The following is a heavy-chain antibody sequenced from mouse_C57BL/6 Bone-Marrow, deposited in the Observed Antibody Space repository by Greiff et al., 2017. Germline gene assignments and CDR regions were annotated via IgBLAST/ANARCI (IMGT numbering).Heavy chain of an antibody. CDR3: AIESETAQAPRAMDY. D-gene: IGHD3-2*02. J-gene: IGHJ4*01. Sequence: VQLQQPGAELVKPGASVKVSCKASGYTFTSYWMHWVKQRPGQGLEWIGRIHPSDSDTNYNQKFKGKATLTVDKSSSTAYMELSSLTSEDSAVYYCAIESETAQAPRAMDYWGQGTSVTVSS. V-gene: IGHV1-74*01. CDR1: GYTFTSYW. CDR2: IHPSDSDT.